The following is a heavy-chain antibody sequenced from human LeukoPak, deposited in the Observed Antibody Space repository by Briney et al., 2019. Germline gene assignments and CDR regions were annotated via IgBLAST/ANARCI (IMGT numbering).Heavy chain of an antibody. Sequence: GSLRLSCAASGFTVSSNYMSWIRQPPGKGLEWIGYIYYSGSTNYNPSLKSRVTISVDTSKNQFSLKLSSVTAADTAVYYCARDLPLGRYYDSSGYSIWGQGTLVTVSS. D-gene: IGHD3-22*01. V-gene: IGHV4-59*02. CDR1: GFTVSSNY. CDR3: ARDLPLGRYYDSSGYSI. J-gene: IGHJ4*02. CDR2: IYYSGST.